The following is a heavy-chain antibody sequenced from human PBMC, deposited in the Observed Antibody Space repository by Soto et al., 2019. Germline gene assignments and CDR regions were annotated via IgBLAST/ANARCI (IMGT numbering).Heavy chain of an antibody. J-gene: IGHJ5*02. CDR2: ISYDGSNK. Sequence: GGSLRLSCAASGFTFSSYGMHWVRQAPGKGLEWVAVISYDGSNKYYADSVKGRFTISRDNSKNTLYLQMNSLRAEDTAVYYCAKDGRGIAAAGFDPWGQGTLVTVSS. CDR1: GFTFSSYG. D-gene: IGHD6-13*01. V-gene: IGHV3-30*18. CDR3: AKDGRGIAAAGFDP.